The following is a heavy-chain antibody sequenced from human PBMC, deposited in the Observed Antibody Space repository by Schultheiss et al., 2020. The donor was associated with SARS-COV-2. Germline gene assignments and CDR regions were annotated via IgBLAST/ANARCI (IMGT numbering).Heavy chain of an antibody. CDR1: GGSFSGYY. V-gene: IGHV4-59*10. D-gene: IGHD5-18*01. CDR3: ARSGYTYDSFDY. J-gene: IGHJ4*02. CDR2: IYTSGST. Sequence: SETLSLTCAVYGGSFSGYYWSWIRQPAGKGLEWIGRIYTSGSTNYNPFLKSRLTISVDTSKNQFSLKLRSVSAADTAMYYCARSGYTYDSFDYWGQGTLVTVSS.